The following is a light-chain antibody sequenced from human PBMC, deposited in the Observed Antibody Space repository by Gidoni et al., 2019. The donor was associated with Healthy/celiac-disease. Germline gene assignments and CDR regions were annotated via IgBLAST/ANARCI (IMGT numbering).Light chain of an antibody. CDR3: QQYGNSPCS. CDR2: DAS. J-gene: IGKJ2*04. CDR1: QSSNSNF. V-gene: IGKV3-20*01. Sequence: EIVLTQSPGTLSLSPGERATLSCRASQSSNSNFLAWYQQKPGQAPRLLIYDASSRATGIPDRFSGSGSGTDFTLTISRLEPEDFAVYYCQQYGNSPCSFGQGTKLEIK.